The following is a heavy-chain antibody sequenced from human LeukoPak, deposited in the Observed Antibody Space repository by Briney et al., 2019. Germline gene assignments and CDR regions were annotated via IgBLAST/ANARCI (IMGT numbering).Heavy chain of an antibody. Sequence: GGSLRLSCAASGFTFSDSAMHWVRQASGKGLEWVGRIRSKANSYATAYAASVKGRFTISRDDSKNTAYLQMNSLKTEDTAVYYCTREYSGYDYDWGQGTLVTVSS. CDR1: GFTFSDSA. J-gene: IGHJ4*02. CDR3: TREYSGYDYD. D-gene: IGHD5-12*01. V-gene: IGHV3-73*01. CDR2: IRSKANSYAT.